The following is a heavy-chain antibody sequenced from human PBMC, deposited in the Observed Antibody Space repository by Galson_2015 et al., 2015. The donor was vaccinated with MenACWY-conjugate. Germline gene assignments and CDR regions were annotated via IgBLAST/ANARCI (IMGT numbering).Heavy chain of an antibody. CDR1: GFSLSTRGVG. J-gene: IGHJ3*02. CDR3: AHKGWSAACDI. V-gene: IGHV2-5*02. D-gene: IGHD6-19*01. CDR2: VYWDDDK. Sequence: PALVKPTQTLTLTCAFSGFSLSTRGVGVGWIRQPPGKALEWLALVYWDDDKRYSPSLMSRLTITKDTSKNRVVLSMTDLHPLDTATYYGAHKGWSAACDIGGQGTLVTVSS.